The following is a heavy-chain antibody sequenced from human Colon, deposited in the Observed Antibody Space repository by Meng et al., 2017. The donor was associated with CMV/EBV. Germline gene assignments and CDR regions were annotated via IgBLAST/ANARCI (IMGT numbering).Heavy chain of an antibody. CDR2: ISGGGDTT. D-gene: IGHD3-10*01. V-gene: IGHV3-23*01. Sequence: SGFTFRSYAMSWVRQAPGKGLEWVSTISGGGDTTDYADSVEGRFTISRDNSKNTLYLQMNSLRAEDTDVYYCAKVDVLLWYGDFDYWGQGTLVTVSS. J-gene: IGHJ4*02. CDR3: AKVDVLLWYGDFDY. CDR1: GFTFRSYA.